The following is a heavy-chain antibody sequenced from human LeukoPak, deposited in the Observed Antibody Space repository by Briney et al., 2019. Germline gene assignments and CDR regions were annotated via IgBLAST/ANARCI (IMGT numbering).Heavy chain of an antibody. D-gene: IGHD2-15*01. V-gene: IGHV4-59*01. CDR3: ARARDPAVAANLDY. CDR2: IYYSGST. Sequence: PSETLSLTCTVSGGSISSYYWSWIRQPPGKGLEWIGNIYYSGSTNYNPSLKSRVTISVDTSKNQFSLKLSSVTAADTAVYYCARARDPAVAANLDYWGQGTLVTVSS. CDR1: GGSISSYY. J-gene: IGHJ4*02.